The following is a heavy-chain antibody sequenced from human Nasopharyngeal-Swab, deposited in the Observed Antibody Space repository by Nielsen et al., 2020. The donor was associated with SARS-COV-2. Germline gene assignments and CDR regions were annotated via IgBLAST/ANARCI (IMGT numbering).Heavy chain of an antibody. CDR2: ISSSSSTI. D-gene: IGHD1-26*01. V-gene: IGHV3-48*02. CDR3: ASGSSWWFDP. Sequence: GESLKISCAASGFTFSSYSMNWVRQAPGKGLEWVSYISSSSSTIYYADSVKGRFTISRDNAKNSLYLQMNSLRDEDTAVYYCASGSSWWFDPWGQGTLVTVSS. J-gene: IGHJ5*02. CDR1: GFTFSSYS.